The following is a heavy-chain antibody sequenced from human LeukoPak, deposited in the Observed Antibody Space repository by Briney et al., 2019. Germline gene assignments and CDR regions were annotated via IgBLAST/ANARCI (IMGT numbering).Heavy chain of an antibody. CDR1: GGSISSSSYY. J-gene: IGHJ4*02. Sequence: SETLSLTCTVSGGSISSSSYYWGWIRQPPGKGLEWIGSIYYSGSTYYNPSLKSRVTISVDTSKNQFSLKLSSVTAADAAVYYCARGDSWYYGPEAYWGQGTLVTVSS. CDR2: IYYSGST. D-gene: IGHD3-10*01. CDR3: ARGDSWYYGPEAY. V-gene: IGHV4-39*07.